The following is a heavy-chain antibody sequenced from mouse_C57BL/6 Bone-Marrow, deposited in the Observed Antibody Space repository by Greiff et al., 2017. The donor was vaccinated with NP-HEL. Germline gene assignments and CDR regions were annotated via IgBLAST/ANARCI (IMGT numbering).Heavy chain of an antibody. D-gene: IGHD1-1*01. Sequence: VKLQQSGAELVKPGASVKMSCKASGYTFTSYWITWVKQRPGQGLEWIGDIYPGSGDTNYNGKFKGKATLTADKSSSTAYMQLSSLTSEDSAVYFCARYYGSSYYFDYWGQGTTLTVSS. CDR3: ARYYGSSYYFDY. J-gene: IGHJ2*01. V-gene: IGHV1-55*01. CDR2: IYPGSGDT. CDR1: GYTFTSYW.